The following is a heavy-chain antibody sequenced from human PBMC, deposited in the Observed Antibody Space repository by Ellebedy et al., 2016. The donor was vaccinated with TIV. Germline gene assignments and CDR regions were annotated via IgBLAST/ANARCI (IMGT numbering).Heavy chain of an antibody. Sequence: GESLKISXAASGFTFSSYGMHWVRQAPGKGLEWVAVISYDGSNKYYADSVKGRFTISRDNSKNTLYLQMNSLRAEDTAVYYCARGVWQQLVHLSYYYYGMDVWGQGTTVTVSS. CDR3: ARGVWQQLVHLSYYYYGMDV. D-gene: IGHD6-13*01. V-gene: IGHV3-30*03. J-gene: IGHJ6*02. CDR2: ISYDGSNK. CDR1: GFTFSSYG.